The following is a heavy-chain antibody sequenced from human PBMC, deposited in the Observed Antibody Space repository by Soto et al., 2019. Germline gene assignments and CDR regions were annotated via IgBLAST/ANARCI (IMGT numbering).Heavy chain of an antibody. CDR3: ARDRGGWRGLDNWFDP. D-gene: IGHD6-19*01. CDR2: IWYDGSNK. J-gene: IGHJ5*02. Sequence: QVQLVESGGGVVQPGRSLRLSCAASGFTFSSYGMHWVRQAPGKGLEWVAVIWYDGSNKYYADSVKGRFTISRDNSKNTLYLQMNSLRAEDTAVYYCARDRGGWRGLDNWFDPWGQGTLVTVSS. CDR1: GFTFSSYG. V-gene: IGHV3-33*01.